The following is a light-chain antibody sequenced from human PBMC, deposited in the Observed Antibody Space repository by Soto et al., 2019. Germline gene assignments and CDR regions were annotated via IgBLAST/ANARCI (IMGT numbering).Light chain of an antibody. CDR3: QTWGTGIVI. V-gene: IGLV4-69*01. CDR1: SGHSTYA. J-gene: IGLJ2*01. CDR2: LNSDGSH. Sequence: QPVLTQSPSASASLGASVKLTCTLSSGHSTYAIAWHQQQPEKGPRFLMKLNSDGSHNRGDGIPDRFSGSSSGAERYLSISGLQSEDEAEYYCQTWGTGIVILGGGTPLTVL.